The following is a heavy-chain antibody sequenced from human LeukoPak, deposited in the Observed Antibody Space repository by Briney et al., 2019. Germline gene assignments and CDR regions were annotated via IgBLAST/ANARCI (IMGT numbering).Heavy chain of an antibody. V-gene: IGHV3-11*01. J-gene: IGHJ5*02. CDR2: ISNSGSTI. CDR3: ARGYDSSGYSLDP. D-gene: IGHD3-22*01. CDR1: GFSFSDYY. Sequence: GGSLRLSCAASGFSFSDYYMSWVRQAPGKGLEWISYISNSGSTIFYADSVKGRFTVSRDNAKNSLFLQMNSLRAEDTAVYYCARGYDSSGYSLDPWGQGTLLTVSS.